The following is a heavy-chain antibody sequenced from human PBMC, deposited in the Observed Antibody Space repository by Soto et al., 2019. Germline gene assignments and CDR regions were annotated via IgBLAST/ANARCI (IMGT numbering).Heavy chain of an antibody. D-gene: IGHD2-15*01. CDR3: ARAGSSYGMDV. V-gene: IGHV1-69*02. J-gene: IGHJ6*02. CDR2: IIPILGIA. CDR1: GGTFSSYT. Sequence: QVQLVPSGAEVKKPGSSVQVSCKASGGTFSSYTISWVRQAPGQGLEWMGRIIPILGIANYAQKFQGRVTITADKSTSTAYMELSSLRSEDTAVYYCARAGSSYGMDVWGQGTTVTVSS.